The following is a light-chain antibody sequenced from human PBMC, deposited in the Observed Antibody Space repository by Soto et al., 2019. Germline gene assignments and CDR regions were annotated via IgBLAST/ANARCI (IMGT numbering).Light chain of an antibody. Sequence: EIVMTQSPASLSVSPGERATLSCRASQNVNNNLACYQQKPGQAPRLLIHGASTRASGIPGTFSGSGSGTEFTLTISSLQSEDFAVYYCQQYLSWPLTFGGGTKVDIK. CDR2: GAS. CDR3: QQYLSWPLT. V-gene: IGKV3-15*01. CDR1: QNVNNN. J-gene: IGKJ4*01.